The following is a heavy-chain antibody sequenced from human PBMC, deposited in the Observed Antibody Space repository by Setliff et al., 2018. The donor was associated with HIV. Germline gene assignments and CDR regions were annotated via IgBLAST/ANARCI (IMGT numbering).Heavy chain of an antibody. CDR3: ARHYYTDPFDY. J-gene: IGHJ4*02. CDR2: IYYSGST. Sequence: SETLSLTCSVSGGSISSSNNYWGWIRQPPGKGLEWIGSIYYSGSTDYNPSLKSRVTMSVDTSNSHFSLKLASVTAADTAVYYCARHYYTDPFDYWGQGTLVTVSS. D-gene: IGHD3-22*01. V-gene: IGHV4-39*02. CDR1: GGSISSSNNY.